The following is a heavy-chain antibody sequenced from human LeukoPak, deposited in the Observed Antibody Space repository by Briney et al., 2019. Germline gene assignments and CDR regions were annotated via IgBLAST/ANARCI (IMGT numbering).Heavy chain of an antibody. CDR1: GGSISSYY. CDR3: AREVGATGYYYYMDV. Sequence: SETLSLTCTVSGGSISSYYWSWIRQPPGKGLEWIGYIYYSGSTNYNPALKRRITISVDTSKNQFSLKLSSVTAADTAVYYCAREVGATGYYYYMDVWGKGTPVTVSS. D-gene: IGHD1-26*01. CDR2: IYYSGST. J-gene: IGHJ6*03. V-gene: IGHV4-59*12.